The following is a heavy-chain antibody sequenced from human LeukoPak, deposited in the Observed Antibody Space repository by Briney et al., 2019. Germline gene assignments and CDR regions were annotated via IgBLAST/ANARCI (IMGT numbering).Heavy chain of an antibody. V-gene: IGHV4-39*01. Sequence: SETLSLTCSVSGGFLTTSIHYWAWLRQPPGKGLEWIASIYYNCITYYNASLESRVTLSVDTSRNQFSLSLRSVSAADTSLYYCARQPTVKRGAVASNFDYWGQGILVTVSS. CDR1: GGFLTTSIHY. D-gene: IGHD6-19*01. CDR3: ARQPTVKRGAVASNFDY. J-gene: IGHJ4*02. CDR2: IYYNCIT.